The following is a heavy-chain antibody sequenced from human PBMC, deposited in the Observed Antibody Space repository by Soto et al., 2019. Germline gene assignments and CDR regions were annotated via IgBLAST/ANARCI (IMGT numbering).Heavy chain of an antibody. J-gene: IGHJ4*02. CDR2: ISYDGSNK. Sequence: QVQLVESGGGVVQPGRSLRLSCAASGFTFSSYAMHWVRQAPGKGLEWVAVISYDGSNKYYADSVKGRFTISRDNSKNTLDLQMNSLGAEDTAVYYCARGRSSSWYWDFDYWGQGTLVTVSS. CDR3: ARGRSSSWYWDFDY. V-gene: IGHV3-30-3*01. D-gene: IGHD6-13*01. CDR1: GFTFSSYA.